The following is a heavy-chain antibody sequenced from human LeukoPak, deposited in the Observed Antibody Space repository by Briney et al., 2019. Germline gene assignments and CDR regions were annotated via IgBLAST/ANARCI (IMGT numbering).Heavy chain of an antibody. Sequence: ASVKVSCKASGYAFISNGITWLRQAPGQGLEWMGWISLYNGNKKYAEKFQDRVSMTTDTSTSTAYMEVKSLRADDTAVYYCARAPGKNWGDSYWFDPWGQGTLVIVSS. CDR2: ISLYNGNK. V-gene: IGHV1-18*01. CDR1: GYAFISNG. D-gene: IGHD3-16*01. J-gene: IGHJ5*02. CDR3: ARAPGKNWGDSYWFDP.